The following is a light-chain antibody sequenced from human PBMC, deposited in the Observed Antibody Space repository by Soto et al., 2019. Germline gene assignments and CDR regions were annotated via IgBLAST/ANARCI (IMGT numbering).Light chain of an antibody. CDR1: QSVSSSY. V-gene: IGKV3D-20*02. J-gene: IGKJ4*01. CDR3: QQRDHRLT. Sequence: ESGFTQFPGTLSLSPGERPTHSCGASQSVSSSYFAWYQQKPGQAPRLLIYDASKRATGIPTRLSGGGSGTDFTLTIRSLEPEDFAVYYCQQRDHRLTFGGGTKVDIK. CDR2: DAS.